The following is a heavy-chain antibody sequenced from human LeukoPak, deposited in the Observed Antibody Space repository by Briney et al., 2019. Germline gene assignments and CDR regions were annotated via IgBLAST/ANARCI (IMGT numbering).Heavy chain of an antibody. CDR1: GDSITYFY. CDR3: ARGPYSYDSSGAFDI. Sequence: PSETLSLTCSVSGDSITYFYWSWIRQAAGKGLEWIGRISSSGSTDYNASLKSRVTMSVDTSKNQLSLKVISVTAADTAVYFCARGPYSYDSSGAFDIWGQGTMVTVSS. J-gene: IGHJ3*02. CDR2: ISSSGST. V-gene: IGHV4-4*07. D-gene: IGHD3-22*01.